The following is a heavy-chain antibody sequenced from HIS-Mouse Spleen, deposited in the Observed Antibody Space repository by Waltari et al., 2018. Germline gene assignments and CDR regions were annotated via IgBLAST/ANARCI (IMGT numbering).Heavy chain of an antibody. V-gene: IGHV4-34*01. J-gene: IGHJ1*01. CDR1: GGSFSVYH. D-gene: IGHD1-26*01. CDR3: ARGALRGSYYWGEYFQH. CDR2: INHSGST. Sequence: QVQLQQWGAGLLKPSETLSLTCAVYGGSFSVYHWIWIRQPPGKGLEWIGEINHSGSTNYNPSLKSRVTISVDTSKNQFSLKLSSVTAADTAVYYCARGALRGSYYWGEYFQHWGQGTLVTVYS.